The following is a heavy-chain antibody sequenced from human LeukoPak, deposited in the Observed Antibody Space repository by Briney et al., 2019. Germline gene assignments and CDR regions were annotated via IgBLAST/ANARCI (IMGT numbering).Heavy chain of an antibody. Sequence: GGSLRLSCKASGFPFSNYEMTWVRQAPGKGLEWVSYVSRSGSTTYYADSVKGRFTISRDNARKSLYLEMNSLRADDTAVYFCANYGSGSYSYYFGMDVWGQGTAVTVSS. CDR1: GFPFSNYE. D-gene: IGHD3-10*01. CDR2: VSRSGSTT. J-gene: IGHJ6*02. V-gene: IGHV3-48*03. CDR3: ANYGSGSYSYYFGMDV.